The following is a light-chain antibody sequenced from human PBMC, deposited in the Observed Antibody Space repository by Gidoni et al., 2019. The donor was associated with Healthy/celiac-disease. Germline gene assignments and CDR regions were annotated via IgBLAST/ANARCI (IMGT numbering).Light chain of an antibody. CDR2: AAS. CDR3: QQSYSTLLT. Sequence: DIQMTQSPSSLSASVGDRVTITCRASQSISSYLNWYQQKPGKAPKLLIYAASSLPRGVPSRFSGSGSGTDFTLTISSLQPEDFATYYCQQSYSTLLTFGGGTKVEIK. J-gene: IGKJ4*01. CDR1: QSISSY. V-gene: IGKV1-39*01.